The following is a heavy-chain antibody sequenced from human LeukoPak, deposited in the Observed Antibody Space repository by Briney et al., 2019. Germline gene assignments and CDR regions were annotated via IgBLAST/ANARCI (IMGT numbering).Heavy chain of an antibody. CDR1: GGTFSSYA. CDR2: IIPIFGAA. V-gene: IGHV1-69*05. J-gene: IGHJ4*02. Sequence: SVKVSCKASGGTFSSYAISRVRQAPGQGLEWMGGIIPIFGAANYAQKFQGRVTITTDESTSTAYMELSSLRSEDTAVYYCAREVYYYDSSGYSIAADYFDYWGQGTLVTVSS. D-gene: IGHD3-22*01. CDR3: AREVYYYDSSGYSIAADYFDY.